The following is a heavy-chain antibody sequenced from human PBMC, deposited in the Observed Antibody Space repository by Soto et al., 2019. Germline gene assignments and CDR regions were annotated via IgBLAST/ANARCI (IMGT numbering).Heavy chain of an antibody. J-gene: IGHJ5*02. CDR1: GGSVSSGSYY. CDR3: AREAA. Sequence: SETLSLTCTVSGGSVSSGSYYWTWIRQPPGKGLEWIGYIYSSGSTSYNPSLKSRVTISVDTSKNQFSLKLSSVTAADTAVYYCAREAAWGQGTLVTVSS. CDR2: IYSSGST. V-gene: IGHV4-61*01.